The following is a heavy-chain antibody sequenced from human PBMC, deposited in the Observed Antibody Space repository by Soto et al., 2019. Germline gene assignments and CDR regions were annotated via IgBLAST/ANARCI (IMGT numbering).Heavy chain of an antibody. CDR2: IYYSGST. J-gene: IGHJ4*02. CDR3: ARRWGYSFDY. V-gene: IGHV4-39*01. CDR1: GGSISSYY. D-gene: IGHD7-27*01. Sequence: QLQLQESGPGLVKPSETLFLTCTVSGGSISSYYWGWIRRPPGKGLEWIGRIYYSGSTYYNPSLKSRCTISVDTSKNQFSLQLSSVTAADTAVYYCARRWGYSFDYWGQGTLVTVSS.